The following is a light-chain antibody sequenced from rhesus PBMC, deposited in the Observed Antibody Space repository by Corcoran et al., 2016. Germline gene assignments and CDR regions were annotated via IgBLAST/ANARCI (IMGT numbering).Light chain of an antibody. CDR1: QSVSSY. J-gene: IGKJ2*01. V-gene: IGKV3-24*04. Sequence: EIVMTQSPATLALSPGERATLSCRASQSVSSYLAWYQQKPGQAPRLLIYGESNRAPGIPDRFSGSGSGTEFTLTISSLEPEDVGVYFCLQSSNWPYSFGQGTKVEIK. CDR3: LQSSNWPYS. CDR2: GES.